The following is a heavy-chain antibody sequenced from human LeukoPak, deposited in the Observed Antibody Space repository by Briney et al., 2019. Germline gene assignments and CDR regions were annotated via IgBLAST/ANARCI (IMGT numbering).Heavy chain of an antibody. V-gene: IGHV3-23*01. CDR3: ARDELLFDY. Sequence: GSLRLSCAASGFIFSDFAMSWVRQAPGKGLEWVSGMSASGSHTHSADFVKGRFTISRDNSKNTLYLQMNSLRAEDTAVYYCARDELLFDYWGQGTLVTVSS. J-gene: IGHJ4*02. D-gene: IGHD2-21*02. CDR2: MSASGSHT. CDR1: GFIFSDFA.